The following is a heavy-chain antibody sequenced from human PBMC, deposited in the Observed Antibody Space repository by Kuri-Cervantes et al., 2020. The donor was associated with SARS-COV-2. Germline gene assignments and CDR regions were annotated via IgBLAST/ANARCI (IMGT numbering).Heavy chain of an antibody. D-gene: IGHD6-19*01. CDR2: INYSGTT. V-gene: IGHV4-34*01. CDR1: GGSFSNFL. J-gene: IGHJ6*03. CDR3: ARLRRHNDGWFATGYYMDV. Sequence: GSLRLSCGVYGGSFSNFLWDWVRQPPGKGLEWTGEINYSGTTNYNSSLKSRVTISVDPSKNLFSLNLTSVTAADTAMYYCARLRRHNDGWFATGYYMDVWGKGTTVTVSS.